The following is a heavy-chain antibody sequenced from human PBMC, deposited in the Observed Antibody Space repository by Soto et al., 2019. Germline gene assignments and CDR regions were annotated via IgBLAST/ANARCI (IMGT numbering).Heavy chain of an antibody. V-gene: IGHV3-11*05. J-gene: IGHJ6*02. CDR2: ISSSSSYT. CDR3: ARGDSPNGQYGMDV. CDR1: GFTFSDYY. Sequence: QVQLVESGGGLVKPGGSLRLSCAASGFTFSDYYMSWIRQAPGKGLEWVSYISSSSSYTNYAESVKGRFTISRDNAKNSLYLQMNSLRAEDTAVYYCARGDSPNGQYGMDVWGQGTTVTVSS. D-gene: IGHD1-1*01.